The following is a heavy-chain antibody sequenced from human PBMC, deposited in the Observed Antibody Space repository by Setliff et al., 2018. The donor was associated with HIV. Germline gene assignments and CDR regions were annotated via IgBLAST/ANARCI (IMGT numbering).Heavy chain of an antibody. CDR1: GGSFNGYS. Sequence: SETLSLTCAVYGGSFNGYSWTWIRQPPGKGLEWIGSIYHSGSTYYNPSLKSRVTISVDTSKNQVSLKLTSVTASDTAVYYCARAAAGNTGPFDLWGQGSPVTVSS. CDR3: ARAAAGNTGPFDL. D-gene: IGHD4-17*01. CDR2: IYHSGST. V-gene: IGHV4-34*01. J-gene: IGHJ4*02.